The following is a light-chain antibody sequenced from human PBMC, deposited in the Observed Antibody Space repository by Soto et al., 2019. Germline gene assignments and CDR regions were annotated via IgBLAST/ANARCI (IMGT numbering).Light chain of an antibody. V-gene: IGLV2-14*01. CDR1: NSDVGGYDY. CDR3: SSYRSSSNFV. J-gene: IGLJ1*01. Sequence: QSVLTQPASVSGSAGQSITISCSGTNSDVGGYDYVSWYQHHPGKAPKLMIYEVSNRPSGVSSRFSGSKSGNTASLTISGLQAEDEADYYCSSYRSSSNFVFGTGTKVTVL. CDR2: EVS.